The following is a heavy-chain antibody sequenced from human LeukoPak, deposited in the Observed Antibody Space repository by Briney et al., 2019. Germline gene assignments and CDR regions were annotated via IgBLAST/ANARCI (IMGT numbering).Heavy chain of an antibody. D-gene: IGHD2-21*01. J-gene: IGHJ4*02. Sequence: GGSLRLSCAASGFTFSTYNMNWVRQAPGKGLERVSYISSSGSTIYYADSVKGRFTISRDNAKNSLYLQMNSLRAEDTAVYYCARDHRGIYSPFDYWGQGTLVTVSS. CDR1: GFTFSTYN. CDR2: ISSSGSTI. CDR3: ARDHRGIYSPFDY. V-gene: IGHV3-48*04.